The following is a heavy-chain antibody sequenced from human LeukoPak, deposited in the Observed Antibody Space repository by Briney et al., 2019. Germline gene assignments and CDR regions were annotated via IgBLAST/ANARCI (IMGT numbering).Heavy chain of an antibody. Sequence: PGGSLRLSCAASGFTISSYGMNWVRQAPGKGLEWVTVIAHDASNTIYADSVKGRFTISRDNSKNTLYLVMNTLRAEDTAVYYCARDPIPGQGDYFDHWGQGTLVTVSS. CDR2: IAHDASNT. J-gene: IGHJ4*02. V-gene: IGHV3-30*03. CDR1: GFTISSYG. CDR3: ARDPIPGQGDYFDH. D-gene: IGHD1-26*01.